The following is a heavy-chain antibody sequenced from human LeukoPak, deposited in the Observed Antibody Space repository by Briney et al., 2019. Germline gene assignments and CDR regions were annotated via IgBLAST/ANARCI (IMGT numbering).Heavy chain of an antibody. D-gene: IGHD3-10*01. Sequence: GGSLRLSCAASGFTFSSYAVSWVRQAPGKGLEWVSAISGSGGSTYYADSVKGRFTISRDNSKNTLYLQMNSLRAEDTAVYYCAKGAMVRGALYYFDYWGQGTLVTVSS. CDR2: ISGSGGST. J-gene: IGHJ4*02. V-gene: IGHV3-23*01. CDR1: GFTFSSYA. CDR3: AKGAMVRGALYYFDY.